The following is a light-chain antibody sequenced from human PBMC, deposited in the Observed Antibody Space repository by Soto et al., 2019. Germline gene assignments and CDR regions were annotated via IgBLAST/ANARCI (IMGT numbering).Light chain of an antibody. CDR2: GVS. J-gene: IGLJ1*01. V-gene: IGLV2-18*02. Sequence: QSVLTQPPSVSGSPGQSVTISGTGTSRDINNYDRVSWYQQPPGTAPKLIIYGVSHRPSGVSHRFSASRSAYTASLTISGLQHEDEADYYCSSFTSSYFYVFGPGTKVTVL. CDR3: SSFTSSYFYV. CDR1: SRDINNYDR.